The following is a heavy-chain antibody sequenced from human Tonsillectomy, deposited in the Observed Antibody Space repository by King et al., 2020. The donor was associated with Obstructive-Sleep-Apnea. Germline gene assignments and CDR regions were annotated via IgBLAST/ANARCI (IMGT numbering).Heavy chain of an antibody. CDR3: ARDGLRGAVAQF. CDR1: GFTFSTFA. D-gene: IGHD6-19*01. J-gene: IGHJ4*02. CDR2: ISYDGSNK. V-gene: IGHV3-30*04. Sequence: VQLVESGGGVVQPGRSLRLSCTPSGFTFSTFAIHWVRQAPGKGLEWVAVISYDGSNKSYADSVKGRFTISRDNSKNTLYLQMNSLRTEDTALYYCARDGLRGAVAQFWGQGTLVTVSS.